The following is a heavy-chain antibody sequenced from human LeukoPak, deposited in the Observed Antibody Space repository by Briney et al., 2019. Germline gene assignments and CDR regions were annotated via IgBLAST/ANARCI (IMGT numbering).Heavy chain of an antibody. CDR2: ISWNGGSI. J-gene: IGHJ3*02. Sequence: PGRSLRLSCAASGFTFDVYAMHWVRQAPGKGLEWVSGISWNGGSIGYADSVKGRFTISRDNAKNSLYLRMNSLRAEDTALYYCAIGYCSGGSCLSVFDAFDIWGQGTMVTVSS. D-gene: IGHD2-15*01. CDR1: GFTFDVYA. CDR3: AIGYCSGGSCLSVFDAFDI. V-gene: IGHV3-9*01.